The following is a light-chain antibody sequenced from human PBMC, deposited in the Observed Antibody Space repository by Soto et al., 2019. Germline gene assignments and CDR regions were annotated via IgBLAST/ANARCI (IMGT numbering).Light chain of an antibody. Sequence: QLLLTQPPSVSGAPGQRVTISCTGSSSNIGAGYDVHWYQQLPGTAPKLLIYGNSNRPSGVPDRFSGSKSGTSASLAITGLQAEDEADYYCQSYDSSLSGSVVFGGGTKVTVL. CDR3: QSYDSSLSGSVV. V-gene: IGLV1-40*01. CDR1: SSNIGAGYD. CDR2: GNS. J-gene: IGLJ2*01.